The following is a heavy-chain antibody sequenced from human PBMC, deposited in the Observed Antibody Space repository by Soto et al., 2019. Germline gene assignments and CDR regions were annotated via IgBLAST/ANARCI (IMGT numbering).Heavy chain of an antibody. CDR1: GFTFSTYW. Sequence: GGSLRLSCAASGFTFSTYWMDGVRQTPGKGLEWVANINQDGSEKNYVDSVKGRFTIYRDNAKNSLYLQMSSLTAEDSALYYCSRSLNSWGQGTLVTVSS. CDR2: INQDGSEK. V-gene: IGHV3-7*01. CDR3: SRSLNS. J-gene: IGHJ4*02.